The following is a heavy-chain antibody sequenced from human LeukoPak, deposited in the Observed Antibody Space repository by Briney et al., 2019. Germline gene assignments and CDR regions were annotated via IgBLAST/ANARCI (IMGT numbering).Heavy chain of an antibody. D-gene: IGHD3-3*01. J-gene: IGHJ6*02. CDR1: GFTFSSYW. CDR2: IKQDGSEK. V-gene: IGHV3-7*01. Sequence: PGGSLRLSCAASGFTFSSYWMSWVRRAPGKGLEWVANIKQDGSEKYYVDSVKGRFTISRDNAKNSLYLQMNSLRAEDTAVYYCARVSPLYYDFWSGYYPYYGMDVWGHGPTVTVSS. CDR3: ARVSPLYYDFWSGYYPYYGMDV.